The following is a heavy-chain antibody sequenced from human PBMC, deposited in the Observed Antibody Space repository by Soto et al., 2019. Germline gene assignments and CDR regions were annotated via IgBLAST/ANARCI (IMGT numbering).Heavy chain of an antibody. CDR3: ARSPYSSGSYYPIDY. CDR2: INPSGGST. V-gene: IGHV1-46*01. J-gene: IGHJ4*02. CDR1: GYTFTYYH. D-gene: IGHD3-22*01. Sequence: GASVKVSCKASGYTFTYYHIHWVRQAPGQGLEWMGIINPSGGSTNYAQKFQGRVTMTRDTSTSTVYMELSSLRSEDTAVYYCARSPYSSGSYYPIDYWGQGTLVTVSS.